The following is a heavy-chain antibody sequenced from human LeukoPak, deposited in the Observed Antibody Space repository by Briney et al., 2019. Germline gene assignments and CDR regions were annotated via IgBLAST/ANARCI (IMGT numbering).Heavy chain of an antibody. CDR3: ARAYCSGGSCYWYFDL. CDR1: GDSVSSNSAA. V-gene: IGHV6-1*01. Sequence: SQTLSLTCAISGDSVSSNSAAWNWIRQSPSRGLEWLGGTYYRSKWYNDYVVSVKSRISINPDTAKNQFSLQLKSVTPEDTAVYYCARAYCSGGSCYWYFDLWGRGTLVTVSS. CDR2: TYYRSKWYN. D-gene: IGHD2-15*01. J-gene: IGHJ2*01.